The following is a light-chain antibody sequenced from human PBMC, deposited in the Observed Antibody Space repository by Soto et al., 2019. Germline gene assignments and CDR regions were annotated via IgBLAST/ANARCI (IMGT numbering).Light chain of an antibody. J-gene: IGKJ1*01. CDR2: AAS. CDR3: QHSFSPLWT. Sequence: DIQMTQSPSSLSASVGDRVTITCRASQSISNYLNWYQQKPGKAPKLLIYAASSMQSGAPSRFSGSGSETDFTLTISSLQPDASATYYCQHSFSPLWTFGQGTKVEV. CDR1: QSISNY. V-gene: IGKV1-39*01.